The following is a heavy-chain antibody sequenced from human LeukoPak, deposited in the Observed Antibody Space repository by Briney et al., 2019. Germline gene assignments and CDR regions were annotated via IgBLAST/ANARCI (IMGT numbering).Heavy chain of an antibody. CDR2: IIGSGGST. D-gene: IGHD6-13*01. CDR1: GFTFSSYG. Sequence: GGSLRLSCAASGFTFSSYGMSWVRQAPGKGREWVSAIIGSGGSTYYADSVKGRFTISRDNSKNTLYLQMNSLRAEDTAVYYCAKDRASSSWYDGYNWFDPWGQGTLVTVSS. J-gene: IGHJ5*02. CDR3: AKDRASSSWYDGYNWFDP. V-gene: IGHV3-23*01.